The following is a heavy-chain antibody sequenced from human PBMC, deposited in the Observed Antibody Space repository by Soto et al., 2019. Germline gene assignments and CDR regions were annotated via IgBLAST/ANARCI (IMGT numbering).Heavy chain of an antibody. CDR1: GFTFRSYG. CDR2: IWYDGSNK. J-gene: IGHJ5*02. CDR3: ARDKGNWFDP. V-gene: IGHV3-33*01. Sequence: GGSLRLSCAASGFTFRSYGIHGVRQAPGKGLEWVAVIWYDGSNKYYADSVKGRFTISRDNSKNTLYLQMNSLRAEDTAVYYCARDKGNWFDPWGQGTLVTVSS.